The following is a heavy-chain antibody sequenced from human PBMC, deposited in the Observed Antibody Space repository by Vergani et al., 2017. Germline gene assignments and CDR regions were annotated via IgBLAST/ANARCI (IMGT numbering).Heavy chain of an antibody. CDR1: GGTFSSYT. Sequence: QVQLVQSGAEVKKPGSSVKVSCKASGGTFSSYTISWVRQAPGQGLEWMGRIIPILGIANYAQKFQGRVTITADKSTSTAYMELSSLRSEDTAVYYCALSLGVVVPAAMDVWGKGTTVTVSS. J-gene: IGHJ6*04. CDR2: IIPILGIA. CDR3: ALSLGVVVPAAMDV. V-gene: IGHV1-69*02. D-gene: IGHD2-2*01.